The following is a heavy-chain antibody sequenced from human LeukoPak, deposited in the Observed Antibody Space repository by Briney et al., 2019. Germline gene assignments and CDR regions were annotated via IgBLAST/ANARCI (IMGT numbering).Heavy chain of an antibody. CDR3: AKVRTGHFFDY. V-gene: IGHV3-23*01. D-gene: IGHD3/OR15-3a*01. CDR2: ISGTGGST. J-gene: IGHJ4*02. Sequence: GGSLRLSCAASGFTFSNYAMSWVRQAPGKGLEWVSSISGTGGSTYYADSVKGRFTISRDSSKNTLSLHMNSLRAEDTAVYYCAKVRTGHFFDYWGQGTLVTVSS. CDR1: GFTFSNYA.